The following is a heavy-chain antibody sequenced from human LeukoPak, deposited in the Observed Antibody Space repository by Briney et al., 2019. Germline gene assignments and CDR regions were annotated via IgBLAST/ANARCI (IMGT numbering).Heavy chain of an antibody. CDR2: IYSGGST. CDR3: ARDRERVFFDY. D-gene: IGHD1-1*01. Sequence: GGSLRLSCAASGFTVSINYMSWVRQAPGKGLEWVSVIYSGGSTYYADSVKGRFTISRDNSKNTLYLQMNSLRAEDTAVYYCARDRERVFFDYWGQGTLVTVSS. CDR1: GFTVSINY. V-gene: IGHV3-53*01. J-gene: IGHJ4*02.